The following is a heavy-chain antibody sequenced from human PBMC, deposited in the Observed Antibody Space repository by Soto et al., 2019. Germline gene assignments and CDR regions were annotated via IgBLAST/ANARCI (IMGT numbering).Heavy chain of an antibody. CDR1: GFTFSSYG. J-gene: IGHJ4*02. CDR3: ARDGGSTAGTDY. CDR2: IWYDGSNK. D-gene: IGHD6-13*01. Sequence: QVQLVESGGGVVQPGRSPRLSCAASGFTFSSYGMHWVRQAPGKGLEWVAVIWYDGSNKYYADSVKGRFTISRDNSKNTLYLQMNSLRAEDTAVYYCARDGGSTAGTDYWGQGTLVTVSS. V-gene: IGHV3-33*01.